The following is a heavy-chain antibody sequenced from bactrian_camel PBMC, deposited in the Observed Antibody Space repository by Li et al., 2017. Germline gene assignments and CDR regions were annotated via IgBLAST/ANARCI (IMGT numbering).Heavy chain of an antibody. D-gene: IGHD3*01. CDR1: EYTERKQYSSYYRSTYSSHC. CDR3: GLGDGFSCYRLVRYVAK. J-gene: IGHJ4*01. CDR2: IRTYDGTS. Sequence: HVQLVESGGGSVQAGESLLLSCALSEYTERKQYSSYYRSTYSSHCMGWLRQAPGKEREAVAAIRTYDGTSYYHDTVKGRFAISRDNARNTMWLQMNSLNREDTGMYYCGLGDGFSCYRLVRYVAKWGQGTQVTV. V-gene: IGHV3S63*01.